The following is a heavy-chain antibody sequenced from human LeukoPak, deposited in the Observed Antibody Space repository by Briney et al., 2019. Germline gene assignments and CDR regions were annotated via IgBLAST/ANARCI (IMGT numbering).Heavy chain of an antibody. Sequence: ASVKVSCKASGYTFTSYDINWVRQATGQGLEWMGWMNPNSGNTGYAQKFQGRVTMTRNTSISTAYMGLSSLRSEDTAVYYCARGTHGHYYDSSGDWFDPWGQGTLVTVSS. CDR3: ARGTHGHYYDSSGDWFDP. CDR2: MNPNSGNT. D-gene: IGHD3-22*01. J-gene: IGHJ5*02. CDR1: GYTFTSYD. V-gene: IGHV1-8*01.